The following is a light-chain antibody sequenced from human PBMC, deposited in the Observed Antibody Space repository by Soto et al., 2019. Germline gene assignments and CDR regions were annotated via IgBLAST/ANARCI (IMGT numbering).Light chain of an antibody. V-gene: IGLV2-14*01. CDR3: SSYTSRITRV. Sequence: QSVLTQPASVSGSPGQSITISCTGTSSDVGGYDYVSWYQQHPGKAPKLMIYEVSNRPSGVSNRFSGSKSGNTASLTISGLQAEDEADYYCSSYTSRITRVFGTGTKVTVL. J-gene: IGLJ1*01. CDR1: SSDVGGYDY. CDR2: EVS.